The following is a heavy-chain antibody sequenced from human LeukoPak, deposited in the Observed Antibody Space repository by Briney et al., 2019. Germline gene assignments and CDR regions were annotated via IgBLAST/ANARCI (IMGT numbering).Heavy chain of an antibody. Sequence: PSETLSLTCTVSGGSISSYYWSWIRQPPGKGLEWIGYIYYSGGTNYNPSLKSRVTISVDTSKNQFSLKLSSVTAADTAVYYCAREADSSGWYGDAFDIWGQGTMVTVSS. D-gene: IGHD6-19*01. V-gene: IGHV4-59*01. J-gene: IGHJ3*02. CDR3: AREADSSGWYGDAFDI. CDR1: GGSISSYY. CDR2: IYYSGGT.